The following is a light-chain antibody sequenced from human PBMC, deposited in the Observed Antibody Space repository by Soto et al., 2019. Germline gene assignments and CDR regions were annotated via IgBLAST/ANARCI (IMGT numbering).Light chain of an antibody. V-gene: IGLV2-14*01. J-gene: IGLJ1*01. CDR3: SSYTSSSTRG. CDR2: EVS. Sequence: QSVLIHPGSVSDSPGQSITISCTGTSSDVGGYNYVSWYQQHPGKAPKLLIYEVSNRPSGVSNRFSGSKSGNTASLIISGLQAEDKADYYCSSYTSSSTRGFGTGTKVTVL. CDR1: SSDVGGYNY.